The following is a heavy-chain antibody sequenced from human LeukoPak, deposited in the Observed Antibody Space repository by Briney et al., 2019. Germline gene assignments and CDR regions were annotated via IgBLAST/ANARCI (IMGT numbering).Heavy chain of an antibody. Sequence: GGSLRLSCAASGFTFSSYAMSWVRQAPGKGLEWVAVISYDGSNKYYADSVKGRFTVSRDNSKNTLYLQMNSLRAEDTAVYYCAKEGQVTGDVAVRHWGQGTLVTVSS. CDR2: ISYDGSNK. V-gene: IGHV3-30-3*01. CDR1: GFTFSSYA. D-gene: IGHD2-8*02. J-gene: IGHJ4*02. CDR3: AKEGQVTGDVAVRH.